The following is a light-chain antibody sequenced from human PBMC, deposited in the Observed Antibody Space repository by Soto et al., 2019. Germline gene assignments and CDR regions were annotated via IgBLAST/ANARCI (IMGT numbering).Light chain of an antibody. CDR1: QSVSSY. V-gene: IGKV3-11*01. CDR2: DAS. CDR3: QLYGTSYRWA. J-gene: IGKJ1*01. Sequence: EIVLTQSPATLSLSPGERATLSCRASQSVSSYLAWYQQKPGQAPRLLIYDASNRATGIPARFSGSGSGTDFTLTISSLEPEDFAVYYCQLYGTSYRWAFGQGTKVEI.